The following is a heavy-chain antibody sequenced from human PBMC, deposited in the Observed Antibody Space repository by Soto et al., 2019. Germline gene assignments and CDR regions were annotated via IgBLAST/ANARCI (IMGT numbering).Heavy chain of an antibody. CDR2: ISYDGSNK. Sequence: PGGSLRLSCAASGFTFSSYGMHWVRQAPGKGLEWVAVISYDGSNKYYADSVKGRFTISRDNSKNTLYLQMNSLRAEDTAVYYCAKNPPTPFDYWGQGTLVTVSS. J-gene: IGHJ4*02. CDR3: AKNPPTPFDY. CDR1: GFTFSSYG. V-gene: IGHV3-30*18.